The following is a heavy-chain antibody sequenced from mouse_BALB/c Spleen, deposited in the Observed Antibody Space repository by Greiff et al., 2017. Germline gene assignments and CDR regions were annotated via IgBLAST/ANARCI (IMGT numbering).Heavy chain of an antibody. V-gene: IGHV3-2*02. CDR3: ALPSFYYAMDY. J-gene: IGHJ4*01. CDR1: GYSITSDYA. CDR2: ISYSGST. D-gene: IGHD5-1*01. Sequence: EVKLQESGPGLVKPSQSLSLTCTVTGYSITSDYAWNWIRQFPGNKLEWMGYISYSGSTSYNPSLKSRISITRDTSKNQFFLQLNSVTTEDTATYYCALPSFYYAMDYWGQGTSVTVSS.